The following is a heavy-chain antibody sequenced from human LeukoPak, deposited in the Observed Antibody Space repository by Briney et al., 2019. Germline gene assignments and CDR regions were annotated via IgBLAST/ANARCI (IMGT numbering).Heavy chain of an antibody. J-gene: IGHJ5*02. V-gene: IGHV4-59*13. CDR2: IYGSGST. CDR3: AREGTSGTHLNWFDP. CDR1: GGSISSYY. Sequence: SETLSLTCTVSGGSISSYYWSWIRQPPGKGLEWMGHIYGSGSTNYNPSLTSRVTLSVDTSKNQFSLKLSSVTAADTAVYYCAREGTSGTHLNWFDPWGQGTLVTVSS. D-gene: IGHD1-1*01.